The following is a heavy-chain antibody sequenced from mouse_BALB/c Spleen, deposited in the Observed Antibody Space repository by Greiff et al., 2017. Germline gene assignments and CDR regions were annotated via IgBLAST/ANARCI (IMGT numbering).Heavy chain of an antibody. CDR3: VRGTYGNYFDY. J-gene: IGHJ2*01. CDR1: GFTFNTNA. D-gene: IGHD2-1*01. CDR2: IRSKSNNYAT. Sequence: GGGLVQPKGSLKLSCAASGFTFNTNAMNWVRQAPGKGLEWVARIRSKSNNYATYYADSVKDRFTISRDDSQSMLYLQMNNLKTEDTAMYYCVRGTYGNYFDYWGQGTTLTVSS. V-gene: IGHV10S3*01.